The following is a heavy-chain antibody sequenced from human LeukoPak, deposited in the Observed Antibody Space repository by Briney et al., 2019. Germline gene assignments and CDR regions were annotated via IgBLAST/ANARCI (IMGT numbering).Heavy chain of an antibody. J-gene: IGHJ5*02. D-gene: IGHD3-3*01. CDR1: GGSFSGYY. V-gene: IGHV4-34*01. CDR2: INHSGST. CDR3: ARGLYDFWSGYYRCWLDP. Sequence: SETLSLTCAVYGGSFSGYYWSWIRQPPGKGLEWIGEINHSGSTNYNPSLKSRVTISVDTSKNQFSLKLSSVTAADTAVYYCARGLYDFWSGYYRCWLDPWGQGTLVTVSS.